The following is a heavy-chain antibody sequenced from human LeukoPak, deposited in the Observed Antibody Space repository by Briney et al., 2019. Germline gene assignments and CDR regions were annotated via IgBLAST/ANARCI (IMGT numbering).Heavy chain of an antibody. CDR2: INPNSGGT. J-gene: IGHJ4*02. CDR3: ARVSSGWVYYFDY. CDR1: GYTFTGYY. Sequence: GASVKVSCKASGYTFTGYYMHWVRQAPGQGLERMGWINPNSGGTNYAQKFQGRVTMTRDTSISTAYMELSRLRSDDTAVYYCARVSSGWVYYFDYWGQGTLVTVSS. D-gene: IGHD6-19*01. V-gene: IGHV1-2*02.